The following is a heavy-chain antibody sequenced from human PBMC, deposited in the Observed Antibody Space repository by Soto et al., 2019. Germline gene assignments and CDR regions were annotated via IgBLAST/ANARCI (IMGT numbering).Heavy chain of an antibody. CDR2: IIPILGIA. CDR3: ARDLVVPAAI. Sequence: QVQLVQSGAEVKKPGSSVKVSCKASGGTFSSYTISWVRQAPGQGLEWMGRIIPILGIANYAQKFQGRVTITADKPTSTAYMELSSLRSEDTAVYYCARDLVVPAAIWGPGTLVTVSS. CDR1: GGTFSSYT. V-gene: IGHV1-69*08. J-gene: IGHJ4*02. D-gene: IGHD2-2*01.